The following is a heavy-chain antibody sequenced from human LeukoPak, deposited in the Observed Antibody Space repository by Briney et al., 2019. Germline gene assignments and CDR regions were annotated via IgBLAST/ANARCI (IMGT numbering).Heavy chain of an antibody. V-gene: IGHV4-34*01. D-gene: IGHD1-1*01. CDR1: GGSFSGYY. CDR3: ARDGRPYRWFDP. J-gene: IGHJ5*02. CDR2: INHSGST. Sequence: SETPSLTCAVYGGSFSGYYWSWIRQPPGKGLEWIGEINHSGSTNYNPSLKSRVTISVDTSKNQFSLKLSSVTAADTAVYYCARDGRPYRWFDPWGQGTLVTVSS.